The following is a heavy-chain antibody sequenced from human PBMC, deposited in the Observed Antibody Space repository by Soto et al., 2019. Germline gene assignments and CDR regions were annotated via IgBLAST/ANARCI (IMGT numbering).Heavy chain of an antibody. CDR1: GGSISSGGYY. V-gene: IGHV4-31*03. J-gene: IGHJ5*02. CDR3: ARVLSEYDSYWFDP. CDR2: IYYSGST. D-gene: IGHD3-22*01. Sequence: QVQLQESGPGLVKPSQTLSLTCTVSGGSISSGGYYWSWIRQHPGKGLEWIGYIYYSGSTYYNPSLKSRVTISVDTSKNQFSLKLSSVTAADMAVYYCARVLSEYDSYWFDPWGQGTLVTVSS.